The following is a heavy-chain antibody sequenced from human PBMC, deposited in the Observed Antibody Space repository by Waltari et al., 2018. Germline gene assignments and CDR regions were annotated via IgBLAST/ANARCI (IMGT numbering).Heavy chain of an antibody. J-gene: IGHJ6*03. CDR2: IYYSGST. V-gene: IGHV4-59*01. Sequence: QVQLQESGPGLVKPSATLSLTCTVSGGSISSYYWSWIRQPPRKGLEWIGYIYYSGSTNYNPSLKSQVTISVDTSKNQFSLKLSSVTAADTAVYYCARGFSSGWSLGYYYMDVWGKGTTVTISS. CDR1: GGSISSYY. CDR3: ARGFSSGWSLGYYYMDV. D-gene: IGHD6-19*01.